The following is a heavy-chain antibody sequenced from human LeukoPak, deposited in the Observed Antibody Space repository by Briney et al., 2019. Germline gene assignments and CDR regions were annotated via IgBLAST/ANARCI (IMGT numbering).Heavy chain of an antibody. CDR2: INPNSGGT. D-gene: IGHD4-23*01. CDR1: GYTFTRYY. CDR3: ARVSGGNSGNNWFDP. V-gene: IGHV1-2*06. J-gene: IGHJ5*02. Sequence: ASVKVSGKASGYTFTRYYMHWVRQAPGQGLEWMGRINPNSGGTNYAQKFQGRVTMTRDTSISTAYMELSRLRSEDTAVYYCARVSGGNSGNNWFDPWGQGTLVSVSS.